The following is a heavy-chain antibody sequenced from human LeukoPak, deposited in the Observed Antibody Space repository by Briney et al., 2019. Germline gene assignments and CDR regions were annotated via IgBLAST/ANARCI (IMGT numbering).Heavy chain of an antibody. CDR2: ISRSSTTI. CDR1: GFTFSYYS. CDR3: AKDHVDGMDV. J-gene: IGHJ6*02. Sequence: GGSLRLSCVASGFTFSYYSMNWVRKAPGKGLEWVSYISRSSTTIYYADSVKGRFTVSRDNAKNSLDLQMNSLRDEDTAVYYCAKDHVDGMDVWGQGTTVTVSS. V-gene: IGHV3-48*02.